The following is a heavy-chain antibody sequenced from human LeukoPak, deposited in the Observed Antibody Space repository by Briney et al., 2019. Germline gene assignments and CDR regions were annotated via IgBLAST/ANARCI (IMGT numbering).Heavy chain of an antibody. Sequence: GGSLRLSCAASGFTFRSYAMIWVRQAPGKGLEWVSSIGASISTYYADSVKGRFTISRDNSKNTLYLQMNSLRAEDTAVYYCARRAGAYSHPYDYWGQGTLVTVSS. V-gene: IGHV3-23*01. J-gene: IGHJ4*02. CDR3: ARRAGAYSHPYDY. D-gene: IGHD4/OR15-4a*01. CDR2: IGASIST. CDR1: GFTFRSYA.